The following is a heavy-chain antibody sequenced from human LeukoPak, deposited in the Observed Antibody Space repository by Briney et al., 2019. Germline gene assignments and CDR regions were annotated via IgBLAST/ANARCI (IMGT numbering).Heavy chain of an antibody. J-gene: IGHJ4*02. Sequence: GGSLRLSCAASGFTFDDYGMSWVRQAPGKGLEWVSGINWNGGSTGYADSVKGRFTISRDNAKNSLYLQMNSLRAEDTAVYYCAKPREMATMYFDYWGQGTLVTVSS. CDR2: INWNGGST. CDR1: GFTFDDYG. CDR3: AKPREMATMYFDY. V-gene: IGHV3-20*04. D-gene: IGHD5-24*01.